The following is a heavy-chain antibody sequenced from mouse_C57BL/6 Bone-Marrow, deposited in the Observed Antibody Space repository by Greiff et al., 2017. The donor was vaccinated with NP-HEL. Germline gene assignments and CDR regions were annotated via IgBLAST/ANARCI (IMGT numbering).Heavy chain of an antibody. CDR2: IYPRSGNT. J-gene: IGHJ2*01. V-gene: IGHV1-81*01. CDR1: GYTFTSYG. D-gene: IGHD2-1*01. Sequence: VKLVESGAELARPGASVKLSCKASGYTFTSYGISWVKQRTGQGLEWIGEIYPRSGNTYYNEKFKGKATLTADKSSSTAYMELRSLTSEDSAVYFCARAYGNLYYLDYWGQGTTLTVSS. CDR3: ARAYGNLYYLDY.